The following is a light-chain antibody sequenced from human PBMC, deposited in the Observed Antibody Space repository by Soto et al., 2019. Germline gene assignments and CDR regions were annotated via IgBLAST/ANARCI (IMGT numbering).Light chain of an antibody. CDR2: GNS. V-gene: IGLV1-40*01. Sequence: QSVLTQPPSVSGAPGQRVTSSCTGSSSNIGAGYDVHWYQQLPGTAPKLLIYGNSNRPSGVPDRFSGSKSGTSASLAITGLQAEDEADYYCQSYDSSLSVVFGGETKLTVL. CDR3: QSYDSSLSVV. J-gene: IGLJ2*01. CDR1: SSNIGAGYD.